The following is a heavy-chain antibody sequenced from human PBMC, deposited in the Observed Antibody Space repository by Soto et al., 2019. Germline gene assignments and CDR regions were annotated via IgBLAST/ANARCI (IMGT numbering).Heavy chain of an antibody. CDR2: ISNSFSDCNT. CDR3: AKVFSPELGNYFDH. D-gene: IGHD1-7*01. V-gene: IGHV3-23*01. CDR1: GFTFSTYA. J-gene: IGHJ4*02. Sequence: EVHLLESGGGLVQPGGSLRLSCAASGFTFSTYAMNWVRQAPGKGLEWVSAISNSFSDCNTHYADSVKGRFTISRDHATNTVFLEMNSLRAEDTAVYYCAKVFSPELGNYFDHWGQGTLVTVSS.